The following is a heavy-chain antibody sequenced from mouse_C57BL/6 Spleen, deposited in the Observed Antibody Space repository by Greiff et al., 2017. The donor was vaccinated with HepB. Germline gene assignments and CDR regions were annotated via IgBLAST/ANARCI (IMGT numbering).Heavy chain of an antibody. V-gene: IGHV5-17*01. CDR1: GFTFSEYG. Sequence: EVQVVESGGGLVKPGGSLKLSCAASGFTFSEYGMHWVRQATEKGLEWVAYISSGSSTIFYADKVKGRFTISRDNAKNTLFLQMTSLSTEDTAMQCWTRGDLLWDYYDMDHWGQGTSVTVSA. J-gene: IGHJ4*01. CDR3: TRGDLLWDYYDMDH. CDR2: ISSGSSTI. D-gene: IGHD2-1*01.